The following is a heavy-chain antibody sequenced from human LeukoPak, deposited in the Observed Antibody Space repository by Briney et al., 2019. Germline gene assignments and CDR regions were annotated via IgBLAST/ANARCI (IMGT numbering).Heavy chain of an antibody. CDR1: GGSFSGYY. J-gene: IGHJ1*01. Sequence: SETLSLTCAVYGGSFSGYYWSWIRQPPGKGLEWIGEINHSGGTNYNPSLKSRVTISVDTSKNQFSLKLSSVTAADTAVYYCASPDTASDSDFQHWGQGTLVTVSS. CDR2: INHSGGT. CDR3: ASPDTASDSDFQH. V-gene: IGHV4-34*01. D-gene: IGHD2-21*01.